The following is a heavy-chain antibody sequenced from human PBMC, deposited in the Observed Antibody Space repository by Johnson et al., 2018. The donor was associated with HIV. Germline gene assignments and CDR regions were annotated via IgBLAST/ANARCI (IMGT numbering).Heavy chain of an antibody. CDR3: ARENLGAFDI. V-gene: IGHV3-33*01. Sequence: QVLLVESGGGVVQPGRSLRLSCAASGFTFSSYGIHWVRQAPGKGLEWVAVIWYDGSNKYYTDSVKGRFTISRDNSKNTLYLQMNSLRAEDKALYYCARENLGAFDIWGQGTMVTVSS. CDR2: IWYDGSNK. D-gene: IGHD1-14*01. CDR1: GFTFSSYG. J-gene: IGHJ3*02.